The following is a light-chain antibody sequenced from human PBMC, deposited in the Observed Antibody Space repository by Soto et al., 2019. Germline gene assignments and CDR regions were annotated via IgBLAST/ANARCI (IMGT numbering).Light chain of an antibody. CDR2: DAS. Sequence: DIQVTQSPPTLSASVGDRVTITCRASQTISTWMAWYQQKPGKAPKLLVYDASTLQSGVASRFSGSGSGTEFPLIIIGLQPDDSAPYYCQKYTNTNNPWMFGQGTKGAI. J-gene: IGKJ1*01. V-gene: IGKV1-5*01. CDR1: QTISTW. CDR3: QKYTNTNNPWM.